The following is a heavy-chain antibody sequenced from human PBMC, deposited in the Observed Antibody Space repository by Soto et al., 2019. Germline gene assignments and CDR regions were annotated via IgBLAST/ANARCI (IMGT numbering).Heavy chain of an antibody. J-gene: IGHJ4*02. CDR1: GGSISSGDYY. D-gene: IGHD3-22*01. V-gene: IGHV4-30-4*01. Sequence: QVQLQESGPGLVKPSQTLSLTCTVSGGSISSGDYYWSWIRQPPGKGLEWIGYIYYSGNTYYNPSLKSRVTISVDTSKNQFSLKLSSVTAADTAMYYCARGYDSSSYYYSFGYWGQGTLVTVSS. CDR2: IYYSGNT. CDR3: ARGYDSSSYYYSFGY.